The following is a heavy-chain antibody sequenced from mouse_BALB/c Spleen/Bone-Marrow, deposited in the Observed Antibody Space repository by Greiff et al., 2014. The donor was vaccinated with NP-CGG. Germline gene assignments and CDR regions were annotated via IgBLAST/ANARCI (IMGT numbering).Heavy chain of an antibody. V-gene: IGHV1S34*01. Sequence: LVKTGASVKISCKASGYSFTGYYIHWVEQSHGKSLEWIGYISCYNGATSYNQKFKGKATFTVDTSSSTAYMQFNSLTSEDSAVYYCARGGYGSTFYFDYWGQGTTLTVSS. CDR2: ISCYNGAT. J-gene: IGHJ2*01. CDR3: ARGGYGSTFYFDY. D-gene: IGHD1-1*01. CDR1: GYSFTGYY.